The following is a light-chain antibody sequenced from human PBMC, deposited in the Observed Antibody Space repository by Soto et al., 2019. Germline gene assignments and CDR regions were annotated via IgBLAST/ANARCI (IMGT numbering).Light chain of an antibody. CDR2: GAS. CDR3: QQYDNSPWT. J-gene: IGKJ1*01. Sequence: EIVLSQSPGTLSLSPGERATLSCRASQSVSSSFLAWYQQKPGQAPRLLIYGASSRATGIPDRFSGSGSGTVFTLTISGLEPEDFAVYYCQQYDNSPWTFGQGTKVEIK. V-gene: IGKV3-20*01. CDR1: QSVSSSF.